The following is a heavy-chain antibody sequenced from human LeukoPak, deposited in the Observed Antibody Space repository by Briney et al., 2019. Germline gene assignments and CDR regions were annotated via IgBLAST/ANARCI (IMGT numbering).Heavy chain of an antibody. V-gene: IGHV3-48*03. D-gene: IGHD5-12*01. CDR1: GFTFSSYE. CDR3: ARPMDIVATAPFDY. CDR2: ISSSGSTI. Sequence: PGGSLRLSCAASGFTFSSYEMNWVRQAPGKGLEWVSYISSSGSTIYYADSVKGRFTISRDNAKNSLYLQMNSLRAEDTAVYYCARPMDIVATAPFDYWGQGTLVTVSS. J-gene: IGHJ4*02.